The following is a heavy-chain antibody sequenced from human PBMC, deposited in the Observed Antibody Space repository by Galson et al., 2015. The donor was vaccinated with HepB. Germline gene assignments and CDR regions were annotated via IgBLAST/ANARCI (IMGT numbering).Heavy chain of an antibody. J-gene: IGHJ3*02. Sequence: SLRLSCAASGFTFSDYYMSWIRQAPGKGLEWVSYISSSGSTIYYADSVKGRTTISRDNAKNSLYLQMNSLRAEDTAVYYCAFTYYDFWSGYPYDAFDIWGQGTMVTVSS. CDR2: ISSSGSTI. V-gene: IGHV3-11*01. CDR3: AFTYYDFWSGYPYDAFDI. CDR1: GFTFSDYY. D-gene: IGHD3-3*01.